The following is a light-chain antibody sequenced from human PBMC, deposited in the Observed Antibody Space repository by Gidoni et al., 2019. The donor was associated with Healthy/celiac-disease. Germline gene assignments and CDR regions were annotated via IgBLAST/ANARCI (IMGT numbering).Light chain of an antibody. CDR3: QAWDSSTAV. V-gene: IGLV3-1*01. CDR2: QDS. CDR1: KLGDKY. Sequence: SYELTQPPPVSFSPGQTASIPCSGDKLGDKYACWYQQKPGQSPVLVIYQDSKRPSGIPERFSGSNSGNTATLTISGTQAMDEADYYCQAWDSSTAVFGTGTKVTVL. J-gene: IGLJ1*01.